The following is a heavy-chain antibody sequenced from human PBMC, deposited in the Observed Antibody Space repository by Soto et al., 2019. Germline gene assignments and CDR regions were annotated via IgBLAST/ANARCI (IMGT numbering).Heavy chain of an antibody. CDR2: INHSGST. CDR3: ARACSGGSYPKTGIDY. Sequence: PSETLSLTCAVYGGSFSGYYWSWIRQPPGKGLEWIGEINHSGSTNYNPSLKSRVTISVDTSKNQFSLKLSSVTAADTAVYYCARACSGGSYPKTGIDYWGQGTLVTVSS. J-gene: IGHJ4*02. CDR1: GGSFSGYY. V-gene: IGHV4-34*01. D-gene: IGHD2-15*01.